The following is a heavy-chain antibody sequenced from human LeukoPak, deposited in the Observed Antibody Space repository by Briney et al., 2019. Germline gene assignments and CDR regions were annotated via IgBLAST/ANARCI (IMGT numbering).Heavy chain of an antibody. D-gene: IGHD5-12*01. J-gene: IGHJ4*02. Sequence: PSETLSLTCTVSGGSISSYYWSWIRQPPGKGLEWIGYIYYSGSPNYYPSLKSRVTISVDTSENQFSLKLSSVTAEDTAVYYCARDSGHSGYDLDDYWGQGTLVTVSS. CDR3: ARDSGHSGYDLDDY. V-gene: IGHV4-59*12. CDR2: IYYSGSP. CDR1: GGSISSYY.